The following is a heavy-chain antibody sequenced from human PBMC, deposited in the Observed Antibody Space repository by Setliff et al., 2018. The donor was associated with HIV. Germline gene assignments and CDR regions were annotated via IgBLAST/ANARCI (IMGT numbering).Heavy chain of an antibody. CDR2: ISLNSGNSI. V-gene: IGHV3-11*01. J-gene: IGHJ4*02. CDR3: AKTQTVITVYGPFDS. CDR1: GFTFSDYY. Sequence: GGSLRLSCAASGFTFSDYYMTWIRQAPGKGLEWVAYISLNSGNSIHYRESVKGRFTVSRDNSNNTVYLQMNSLRAEDTAMYYCAKTQTVITVYGPFDSWGQGTPVTVSS. D-gene: IGHD4-4*01.